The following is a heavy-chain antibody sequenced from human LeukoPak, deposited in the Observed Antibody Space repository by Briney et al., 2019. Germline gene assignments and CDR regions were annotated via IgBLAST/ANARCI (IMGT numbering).Heavy chain of an antibody. CDR1: GGSFSGYY. Sequence: PSETLSLTCAVYGGSFSGYYWSWIRQPPGKGLEWIGEINHSGSTNYNPSLKSRVTISVDTSKNQFSLKLSSVTAADTAVYYCARGKRVVPAAMPPYYYYYGMDVWGQGTTVTVSS. V-gene: IGHV4-34*01. J-gene: IGHJ6*02. CDR2: INHSGST. CDR3: ARGKRVVPAAMPPYYYYYGMDV. D-gene: IGHD2-2*01.